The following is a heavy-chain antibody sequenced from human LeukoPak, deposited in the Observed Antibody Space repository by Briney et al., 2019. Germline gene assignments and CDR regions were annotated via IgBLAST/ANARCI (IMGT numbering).Heavy chain of an antibody. Sequence: GASVKVSCKASGYTFTSYYMHWVRQAPGQGLEWMGWINPNSGGTNYAQKFQGRVTMTRDTSISTAYMELSRLRSDDTAVYYCARDYSSGWSEYYFDYWGQGTLVTVSS. J-gene: IGHJ4*02. V-gene: IGHV1-2*02. CDR1: GYTFTSYY. D-gene: IGHD6-19*01. CDR3: ARDYSSGWSEYYFDY. CDR2: INPNSGGT.